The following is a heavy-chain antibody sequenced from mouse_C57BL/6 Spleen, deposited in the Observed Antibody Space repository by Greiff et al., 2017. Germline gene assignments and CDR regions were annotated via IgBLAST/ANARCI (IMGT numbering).Heavy chain of an antibody. CDR3: ARSYYSNYVGYAMDY. D-gene: IGHD2-5*01. Sequence: QVQLQQPGAELVKPGASVKLSCKASGYTFTSYWMHWVKQRPGRGLEWIGRIDPNSGGTKYNEKFKSKATLTVDKPSSPAYMQLSSLTSEDSAVYYCARSYYSNYVGYAMDYWGQGTSVTVSS. J-gene: IGHJ4*01. V-gene: IGHV1-72*01. CDR2: IDPNSGGT. CDR1: GYTFTSYW.